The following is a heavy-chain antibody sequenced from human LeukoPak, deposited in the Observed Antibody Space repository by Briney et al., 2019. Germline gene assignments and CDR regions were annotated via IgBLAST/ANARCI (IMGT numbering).Heavy chain of an antibody. CDR3: ARWSVSGTVY. CDR1: GYTFTNYW. D-gene: IGHD6-19*01. J-gene: IGHJ4*02. CDR2: IYPGDSET. V-gene: IGHV5-51*01. Sequence: GESLKISCKGSGYTFTNYWIGWVRQMPGKGLEWMEIIYPGDSETRYSPSFQGQVTISADRSITTAYLQWSSLKASDTAMYYCARWSVSGTVYWGQGALVTVSS.